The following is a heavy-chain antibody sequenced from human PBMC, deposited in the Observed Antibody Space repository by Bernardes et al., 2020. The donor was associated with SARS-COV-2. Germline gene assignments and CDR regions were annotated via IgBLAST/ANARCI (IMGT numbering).Heavy chain of an antibody. D-gene: IGHD4-4*01. CDR3: ARERGSGTVTTRYYYGMDV. CDR1: GFTFSSYW. J-gene: IGHJ6*02. CDR2: IKQDGSEK. V-gene: IGHV3-7*01. Sequence: GGSLRLSCAASGFTFSSYWMSWVRQAPGKGLEWVANIKQDGSEKYYVDSVKGRFTISRDNAKNSLYLQMNSLRAEDTAVYYCARERGSGTVTTRYYYGMDVWGQGTTVTVSS.